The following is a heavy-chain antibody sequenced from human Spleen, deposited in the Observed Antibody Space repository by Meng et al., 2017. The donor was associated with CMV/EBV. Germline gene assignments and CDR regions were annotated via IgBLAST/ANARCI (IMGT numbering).Heavy chain of an antibody. J-gene: IGHJ4*02. CDR2: ISPYNGET. V-gene: IGHV1-18*03. D-gene: IGHD6-19*01. CDR1: GYTFINYD. Sequence: ASVKVSCKASGYTFINYDISWVRQAPGQGLEWMGWISPYNGETNYAQNLQGRLTMTTDTSTSTAYMELRSLRSDDMAVYYCARENPRWLAVDYWGQGTLVTVSS. CDR3: ARENPRWLAVDY.